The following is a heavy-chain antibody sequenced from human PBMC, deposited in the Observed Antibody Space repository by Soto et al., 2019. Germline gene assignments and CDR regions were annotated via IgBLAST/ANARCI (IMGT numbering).Heavy chain of an antibody. D-gene: IGHD2-15*01. J-gene: IGHJ3*02. V-gene: IGHV4-31*02. CDR1: GGSISNGGYY. CDR3: ARELCSGGSCNFVRVGAFDI. CDR2: IYYSGST. Sequence: SETLPLTCTVSGGSISNGGYYRSWIRQHPGKGLEWIGYIYYSGSTYYNPSLKSRVTISVDTSKNQFSRKLSSVTAADTAVYNCARELCSGGSCNFVRVGAFDIWGKGTMVTVSS.